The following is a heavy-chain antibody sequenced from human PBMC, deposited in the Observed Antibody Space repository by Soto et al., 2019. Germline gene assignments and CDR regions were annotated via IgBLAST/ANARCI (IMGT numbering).Heavy chain of an antibody. CDR3: AREFCSCGNGYTYYFDP. CDR1: GLTFNRYW. J-gene: IGHJ5*02. Sequence: GGSLRLSCAASGLTFNRYWMHWVRHAPGKGLVGVSHTNTDGSNTNYADSVKGRFTISRDNAKSTLFLQMNSLRDEDTAVYYCAREFCSCGNGYTYYFDPWGQGIPVTSPQ. CDR2: TNTDGSNT. D-gene: IGHD2-15*01. V-gene: IGHV3-74*01.